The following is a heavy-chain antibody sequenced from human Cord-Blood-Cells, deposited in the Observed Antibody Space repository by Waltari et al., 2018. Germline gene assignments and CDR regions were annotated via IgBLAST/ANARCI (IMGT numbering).Heavy chain of an antibody. CDR2: MNPNSGNT. D-gene: IGHD1-26*01. J-gene: IGHJ1*01. CDR1: GYPFTSYD. Sequence: QVQLVQSGAEVKKPGASVTVPCKASGYPFTSYDINWVRQATGQGLEWMGWMNPNSGNTGYAQKFQDRVTMTRNTSISTAYMELSSLRSEDTAVYYCAIGSYLASLAEYFQHWGQGTLVTVSS. CDR3: AIGSYLASLAEYFQH. V-gene: IGHV1-8*01.